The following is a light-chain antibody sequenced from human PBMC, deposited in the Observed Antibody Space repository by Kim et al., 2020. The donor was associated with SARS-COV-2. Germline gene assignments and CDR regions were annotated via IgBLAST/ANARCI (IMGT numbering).Light chain of an antibody. CDR3: QQYYTYPYP. V-gene: IGKV1-5*03. J-gene: IGKJ2*01. Sequence: DIQMTQSPSTLSASVGDRVTITCRASQSLNSWVAWYQQKPGKAPDLLIYSTSTLQSGVPSRFSGSRSGTEFTLTISSLQPHDFATYYCQQYYTYPYPFGQGTKLEI. CDR2: STS. CDR1: QSLNSW.